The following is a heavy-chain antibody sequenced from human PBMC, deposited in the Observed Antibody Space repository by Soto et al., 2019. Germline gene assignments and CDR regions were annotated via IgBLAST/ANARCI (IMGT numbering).Heavy chain of an antibody. CDR3: ARDTYSGSYYPPSYYYGMDV. CDR2: VNPNRGCT. D-gene: IGHD1-26*01. CDR1: GYSFTTYN. J-gene: IGHJ6*02. V-gene: IGHV1-46*01. Sequence: ASVKVSFEASGYSFTTYNMHWVRQAPGQGLGWMGIVNPNRGCTNYAQKFQGRVTMTSDDSMSTAYMELSSLRSEDTAVYYCARDTYSGSYYPPSYYYGMDVWGQGTTVTVAS.